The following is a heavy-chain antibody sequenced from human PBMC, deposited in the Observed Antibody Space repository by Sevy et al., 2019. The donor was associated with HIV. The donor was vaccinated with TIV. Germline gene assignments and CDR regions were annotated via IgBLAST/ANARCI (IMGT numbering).Heavy chain of an antibody. D-gene: IGHD2-8*02. CDR1: GFPFSNYA. Sequence: GGSLRLSCAASGFPFSNYAMSWVRQAPGKGLEWVSTLIGGGSRTYYADSVTGRFIISRDNSRNTLYLQMNSLRAEDTAIYYCAKRRGQSGLSGGGANYAMEVCGRGTTVTVSS. CDR2: LIGGGSRT. J-gene: IGHJ6*02. V-gene: IGHV3-23*01. CDR3: AKRRGQSGLSGGGANYAMEV.